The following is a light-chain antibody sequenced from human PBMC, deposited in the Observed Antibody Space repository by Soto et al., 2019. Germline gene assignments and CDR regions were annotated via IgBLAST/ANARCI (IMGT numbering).Light chain of an antibody. CDR2: GAS. CDR3: QQYCSSPLT. CDR1: QSVSSSY. J-gene: IGKJ4*01. Sequence: EIVLTQSPGTLSLSPGERATLSCRASQSVSSSYLAWYQQKPGQAPRLLIYGASSRATGIPDRFSGSGSGTNFTLTLSRLEPEDFAVYYCQQYCSSPLTFGGGTQVAIK. V-gene: IGKV3-20*01.